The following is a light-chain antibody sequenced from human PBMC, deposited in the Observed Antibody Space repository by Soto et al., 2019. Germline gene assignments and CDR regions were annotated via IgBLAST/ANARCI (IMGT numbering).Light chain of an antibody. CDR3: SSYTINSNQV. Sequence: QSALTQPASVSGSPGQSITISCTGTSSDVGGYNYVSWYQPHPGKAPKLMIYGVTNRPSGVSNRFSGSKSADTASLTISGLQAEDEADYYCSSYTINSNQVLGNGTKVT. V-gene: IGLV2-14*01. CDR1: SSDVGGYNY. CDR2: GVT. J-gene: IGLJ1*01.